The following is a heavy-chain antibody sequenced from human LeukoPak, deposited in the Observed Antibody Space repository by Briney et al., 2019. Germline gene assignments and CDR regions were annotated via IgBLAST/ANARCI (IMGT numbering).Heavy chain of an antibody. J-gene: IGHJ4*02. Sequence: GGSLRLSCAASGFTFSNYWMHWVRQAPGKGLVWFSRLNRDGSSTTYADSGKGPFTASTDNAKNTLYLQMNSLRAEDTAVYYCARVPRNYYGSGSALDYWGQGTRVTVSA. CDR1: GFTFSNYW. V-gene: IGHV3-74*03. D-gene: IGHD3-10*01. CDR2: LNRDGSST. CDR3: ARVPRNYYGSGSALDY.